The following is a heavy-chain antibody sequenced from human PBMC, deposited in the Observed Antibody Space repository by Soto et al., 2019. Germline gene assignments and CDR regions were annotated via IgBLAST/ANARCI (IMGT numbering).Heavy chain of an antibody. J-gene: IGHJ4*02. CDR2: INEDGSVK. CDR1: GFTFSSYW. D-gene: IGHD6-13*01. CDR3: ARDIAKGACYLDY. V-gene: IGHV3-7*01. Sequence: EVQLVESGGGLVQPGGSLRLSCAASGFTFSSYWMTWVRQAPGRGLEWVANINEDGSVKGYVDSVKGRFTISRDNAMKSVNLQMNSLRAEDTAVYYCARDIAKGACYLDYCGQGTLVTVSS.